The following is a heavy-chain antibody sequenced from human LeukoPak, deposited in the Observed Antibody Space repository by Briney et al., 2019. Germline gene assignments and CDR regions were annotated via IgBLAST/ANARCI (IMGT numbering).Heavy chain of an antibody. CDR2: INPSGGST. D-gene: IGHD3-10*01. CDR3: ARDRPSYYGSGSYYQIFDY. J-gene: IGHJ4*02. V-gene: IGHV1-46*03. Sequence: ASVKVSCKASGYTFTSYYMHWVRQAPGQGLEWMGIINPSGGSTSYAQKFQGRVTMTRDTPTSTVYMELSSLRSEDTAVYYCARDRPSYYGSGSYYQIFDYWGQGTLVTVSS. CDR1: GYTFTSYY.